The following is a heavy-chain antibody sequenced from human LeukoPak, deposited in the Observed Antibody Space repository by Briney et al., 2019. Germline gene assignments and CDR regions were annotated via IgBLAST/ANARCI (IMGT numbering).Heavy chain of an antibody. CDR1: GFSFSSYS. V-gene: IGHV3-21*01. J-gene: IGHJ4*02. CDR2: ISSSGSYI. CDR3: ARLGVAVLPLEY. D-gene: IGHD6-19*01. Sequence: NAGGSLRLSCAASGFSFSSYSMIWVRQAPGKGLEWVSSISSSGSYIFYADSVKGRFSISRDHGKNSLYLQMNSLRAEDTAVYYCARLGVAVLPLEYWGQGTLVTVSS.